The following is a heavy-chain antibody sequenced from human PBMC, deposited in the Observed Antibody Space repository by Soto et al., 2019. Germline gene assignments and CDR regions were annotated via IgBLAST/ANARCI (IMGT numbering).Heavy chain of an antibody. CDR3: ARGIVDSSGYYYYYYYYMDV. CDR2: IKQDGSEK. V-gene: IGHV3-7*03. Sequence: GGSLRLSCAASGFTFSSYWMSWVRQAPGKGLEWVANIKQDGSEKYYVDSVKGRFTISRDNAKNSLYLQMNSLRAEDTAVYYCARGIVDSSGYYYYYYYYMDVWGKGTTVTVSS. J-gene: IGHJ6*03. CDR1: GFTFSSYW. D-gene: IGHD3-22*01.